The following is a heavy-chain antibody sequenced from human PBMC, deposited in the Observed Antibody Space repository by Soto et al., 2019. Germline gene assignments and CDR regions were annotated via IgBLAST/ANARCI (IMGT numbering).Heavy chain of an antibody. D-gene: IGHD3-3*01. J-gene: IGHJ4*02. Sequence: GGSLRLSCAASGFTFSTYVMHWVRQAPGKGLEWLAVISYDGGSKNYADSVKGRFTISRDNSKNTLYLQMNNLRIEDTAVYYCVRDGPHITIYGYGHYWGQGTLVTV. CDR1: GFTFSTYV. V-gene: IGHV3-30-3*01. CDR2: ISYDGGSK. CDR3: VRDGPHITIYGYGHY.